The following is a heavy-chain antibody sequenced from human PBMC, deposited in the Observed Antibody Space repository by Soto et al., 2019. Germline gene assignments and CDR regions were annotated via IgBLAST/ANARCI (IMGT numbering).Heavy chain of an antibody. CDR3: ARGRAGLDDAFDI. J-gene: IGHJ3*02. V-gene: IGHV4-38-2*01. CDR2: LYHSGST. Sequence: PSETLSLTCGVSGYSISSGYCWGWIRQPPGRGLEWIGSLYHSGSTYYNPSLKSRVSLSVDTSKNQISLRLSSVTAADTAVYYCARGRAGLDDAFDIWGRGTMVTVSS. CDR1: GYSISSGYC. D-gene: IGHD6-19*01.